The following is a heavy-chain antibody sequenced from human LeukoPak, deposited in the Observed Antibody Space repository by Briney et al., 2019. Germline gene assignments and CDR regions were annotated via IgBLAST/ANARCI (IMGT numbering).Heavy chain of an antibody. CDR3: ARDGSSIAARRGVNWFDP. Sequence: PSETLSLTCTVSGGSISSYYWSWIRQPAGKGLEWIGRIYTSGSTNYNPSLKSRVTMSVDTSKNQFSLKLSSVTAADTAVYYCARDGSSIAARRGVNWFDPWGQGTLVTVSS. CDR1: GGSISSYY. CDR2: IYTSGST. V-gene: IGHV4-4*07. J-gene: IGHJ5*02. D-gene: IGHD6-6*01.